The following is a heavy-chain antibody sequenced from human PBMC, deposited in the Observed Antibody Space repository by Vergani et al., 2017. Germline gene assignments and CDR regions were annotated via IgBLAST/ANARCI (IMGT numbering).Heavy chain of an antibody. CDR1: GGSISSSSYY. Sequence: QLQLQESGPGLVKPSETLSLTCTVSGGSISSSSYYWGWIRQPPGKGLEWIGSIYYSGSTYYNPSLKSRVTISVDTSKNQFSLKRSSVTAADTAVYYCARVDTKTLAVDYWGQGTLVTVSS. CDR2: IYYSGST. CDR3: ARVDTKTLAVDY. J-gene: IGHJ4*02. D-gene: IGHD3-9*01. V-gene: IGHV4-39*01.